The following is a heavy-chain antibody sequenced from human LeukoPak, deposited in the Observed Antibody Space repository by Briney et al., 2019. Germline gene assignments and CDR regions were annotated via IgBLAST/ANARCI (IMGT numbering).Heavy chain of an antibody. D-gene: IGHD3-22*01. Sequence: PGGSLRLSCAASGFTFSSYSINWVRQAPGKGLEWVSSISSSSSYIYYADSVKGRFTISRDNAKNSLYLQMNSLRAEDTAVYYCAGALRRGYYDSSGQDAFDIWGQGTMVTVSS. CDR3: AGALRRGYYDSSGQDAFDI. CDR1: GFTFSSYS. CDR2: ISSSSSYI. V-gene: IGHV3-21*01. J-gene: IGHJ3*02.